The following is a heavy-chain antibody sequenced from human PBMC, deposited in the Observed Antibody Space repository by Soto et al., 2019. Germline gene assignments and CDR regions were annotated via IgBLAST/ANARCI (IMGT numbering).Heavy chain of an antibody. Sequence: PGGSLRLSCAASGFPFSTYNMNWVRLAPGKGLEWVSSISSGSSYIYYADSVRGRSTISRDNAKNSLDLQMDSLRAEDAAVYYCVRGGSYMDVWGNGTTVTVSS. CDR1: GFPFSTYN. CDR3: VRGGSYMDV. V-gene: IGHV3-21*01. J-gene: IGHJ6*03. CDR2: ISSGSSYI.